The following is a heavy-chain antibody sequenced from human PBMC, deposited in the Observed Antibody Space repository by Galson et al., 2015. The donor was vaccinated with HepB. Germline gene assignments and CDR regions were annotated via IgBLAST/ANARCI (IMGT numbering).Heavy chain of an antibody. CDR2: IIPIFGTA. CDR1: GGTFSSYA. CDR3: AGPSRGEYQLLYPIDYYCMDV. J-gene: IGHJ6*03. Sequence: SVKVSCKASGGTFSSYAISWVRQAPGQGLEWMGGIIPIFGTANYAQRFQGRVTITADESTSTAYMELSSLRSEDTAVYYCAGPSRGEYQLLYPIDYYCMDVWGKGTTVTVSS. D-gene: IGHD2-2*02. V-gene: IGHV1-69*13.